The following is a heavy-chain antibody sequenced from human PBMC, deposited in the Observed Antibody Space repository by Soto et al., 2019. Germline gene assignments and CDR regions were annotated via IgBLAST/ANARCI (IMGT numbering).Heavy chain of an antibody. J-gene: IGHJ4*02. D-gene: IGHD6-13*01. CDR3: ASLAVAATVPFDY. V-gene: IGHV3-30-3*01. Sequence: QVQLVESGGGVVQPGRSLRLSCAASGFTFSTYAMHWVRQAPGKGLEWVALISYDGRNKYYADSVKGRFTISRDNSKNTLYLQMHSLRPEDTAVYFCASLAVAATVPFDYWGQGTLVTVSS. CDR1: GFTFSTYA. CDR2: ISYDGRNK.